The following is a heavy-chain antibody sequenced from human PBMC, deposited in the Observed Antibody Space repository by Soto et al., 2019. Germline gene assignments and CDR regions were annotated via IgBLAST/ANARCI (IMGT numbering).Heavy chain of an antibody. Sequence: PSETLSLTCTVSGGSISSYYWSWIRQPPGKGLEWIGYIYYSGSTNYNPSLKSRVTISVDTSKNQFSLKLSSVTAADTAVYYCARVNDFWSGYYLNWFDPWGQGTLVTVSS. CDR2: IYYSGST. V-gene: IGHV4-59*08. CDR1: GGSISSYY. D-gene: IGHD3-3*01. CDR3: ARVNDFWSGYYLNWFDP. J-gene: IGHJ5*02.